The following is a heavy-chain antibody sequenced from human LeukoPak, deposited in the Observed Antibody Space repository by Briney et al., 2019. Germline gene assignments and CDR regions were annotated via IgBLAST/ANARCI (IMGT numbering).Heavy chain of an antibody. D-gene: IGHD5-18*01. CDR2: ISQDGSRK. Sequence: PGGSLRLSCATSGFTFSKYWMSWVRQFPGKGLEWVASISQDGSRKTYVDSVKGRFTISRDNAKNSLYLQMNSLRAEDTAVYYCARAAPGAAMVNFDYWGQGTLVTVSS. J-gene: IGHJ4*02. CDR1: GFTFSKYW. V-gene: IGHV3-7*01. CDR3: ARAAPGAAMVNFDY.